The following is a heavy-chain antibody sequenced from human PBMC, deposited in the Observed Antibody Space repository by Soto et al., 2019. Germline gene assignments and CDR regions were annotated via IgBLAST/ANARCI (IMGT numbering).Heavy chain of an antibody. D-gene: IGHD6-19*01. J-gene: IGHJ4*02. CDR3: ARSSSGWLYYFDY. CDR2: ISYDGSNK. CDR1: GFTFSSYA. Sequence: GGSLRLSCAASGFTFSSYAMHWVRQAPGKGLEWVAVISYDGSNKYYADSVKGRLTISRDNSKNTLYLQMNSLRAEDTAVYYCARSSSGWLYYFDYWGQGTLVTVSS. V-gene: IGHV3-30-3*01.